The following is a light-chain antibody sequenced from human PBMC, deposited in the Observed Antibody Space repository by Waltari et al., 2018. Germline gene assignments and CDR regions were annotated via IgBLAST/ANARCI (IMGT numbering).Light chain of an antibody. CDR1: QSVSSY. CDR3: QQRSNWPLIT. V-gene: IGKV3-11*01. J-gene: IGKJ3*01. CDR2: DAS. Sequence: EIVLTQSPATLSLSPVKRATLSCRASQSVSSYLAWYQQKPGQAPRLLIYDASNRATGIPARFSGSGSGTDFTLTISSLEPEDFAVYYCQQRSNWPLITFGPGTKVDIK.